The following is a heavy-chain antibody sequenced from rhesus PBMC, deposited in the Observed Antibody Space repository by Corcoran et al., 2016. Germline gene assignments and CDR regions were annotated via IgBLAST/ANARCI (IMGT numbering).Heavy chain of an antibody. D-gene: IGHD3-28*01. CDR2: IYGSGSST. CDR1: GGSISSSY. Sequence: QLQLQESGPGLVKPSETLSVTCAVSGGSISSSYWSWIRQAPGKGLEWIWYIYGSGSSTNYNPSLKSRVTLSVDTSKNQLSLKLSSVTTADTAVYYCARDRTDYYYDSGYYGYDAFDFWGQGLRVTVSS. V-gene: IGHV4-169*02. J-gene: IGHJ3*01. CDR3: ARDRTDYYYDSGYYGYDAFDF.